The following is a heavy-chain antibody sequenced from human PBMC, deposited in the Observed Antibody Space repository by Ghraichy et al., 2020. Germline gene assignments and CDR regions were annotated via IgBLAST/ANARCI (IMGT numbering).Heavy chain of an antibody. D-gene: IGHD3-22*01. CDR3: ARVNRVTMIVVVIRSDRRYFDY. CDR2: INHSGST. V-gene: IGHV4-34*01. J-gene: IGHJ4*02. CDR1: GGSFSGYY. Sequence: SETLSLTCAVYGGSFSGYYWSWIRQPPGKGLEWIGEINHSGSTNYNPSLKSRVTISVDTSKNQFSLKLSSVTAADTAVYYCARVNRVTMIVVVIRSDRRYFDYWGQGTLVTVSS.